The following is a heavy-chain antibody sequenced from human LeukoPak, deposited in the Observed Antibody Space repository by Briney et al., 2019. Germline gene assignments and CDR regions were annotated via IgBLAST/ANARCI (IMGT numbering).Heavy chain of an antibody. J-gene: IGHJ4*02. CDR3: TKDEV. CDR1: GFSFSDFY. V-gene: IGHV3-11*04. Sequence: PGGSLRLSCAASGFSFSDFYMSWIRQAPGMGLEWISYIGTRSNPIYYADSVKGRFTISRDNANNSLYLQMNSLRAEDMAVYYCTKDEVWGQGTLVTVSS. CDR2: IGTRSNPI.